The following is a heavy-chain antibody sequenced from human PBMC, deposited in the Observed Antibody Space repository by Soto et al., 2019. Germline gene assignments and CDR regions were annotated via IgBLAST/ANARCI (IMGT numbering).Heavy chain of an antibody. D-gene: IGHD3-10*01. V-gene: IGHV3-30*18. CDR3: AKGGEIIWFGEATLTNALGSGMDV. J-gene: IGHJ6*02. Sequence: QVQLVESGGGVVQPGRSLRLSCAASGFTFSSYGMHWVRQAPGKGLEWVAVISYDGSNKYYADSVKGRFTISRDNSKNTLYLQMNRLRAEDTDVYYCAKGGEIIWFGEATLTNALGSGMDVWGQGTTVAVSS. CDR1: GFTFSSYG. CDR2: ISYDGSNK.